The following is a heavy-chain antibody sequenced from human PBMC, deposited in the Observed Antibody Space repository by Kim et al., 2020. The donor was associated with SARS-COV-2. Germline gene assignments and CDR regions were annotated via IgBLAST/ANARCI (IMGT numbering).Heavy chain of an antibody. D-gene: IGHD2-15*01. Sequence: GGSLRLSYAASGFTFSSYSMNWVRQAPGKGLEWVSSISSSSSYIYYADSVKGRFTISRDNAKNSLYLQMNSLRAEDTAVYYCARPNKPRGVVDIDYWGQGALVTVSS. CDR3: ARPNKPRGVVDIDY. J-gene: IGHJ4*02. V-gene: IGHV3-21*04. CDR2: ISSSSSYI. CDR1: GFTFSSYS.